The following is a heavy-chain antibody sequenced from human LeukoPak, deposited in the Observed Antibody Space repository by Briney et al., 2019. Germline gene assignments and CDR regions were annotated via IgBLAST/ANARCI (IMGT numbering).Heavy chain of an antibody. Sequence: GGSLRLSCAASGFTFSNAWMSWVRQAPGKGLEWVGRIKSKTDGWTTDYAAPVKGRFTISRDDSKNTLYLQMNSLKTEDTAVYYCARCRTVDYTRSHYYYYYMDVWGKGTTVTVSS. CDR2: IKSKTDGWTT. CDR1: GFTFSNAW. V-gene: IGHV3-15*01. D-gene: IGHD4-11*01. CDR3: ARCRTVDYTRSHYYYYYMDV. J-gene: IGHJ6*03.